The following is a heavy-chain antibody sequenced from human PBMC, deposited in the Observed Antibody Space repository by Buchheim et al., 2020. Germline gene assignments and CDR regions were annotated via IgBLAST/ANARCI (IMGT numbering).Heavy chain of an antibody. CDR1: GYTFTSYY. J-gene: IGHJ6*02. CDR3: ARDLKGFNYYYYYGMDV. Sequence: QVQLVQSGAEVKKPGASVKVSCKASGYTFTSYYMHWVRQAPGQGLEWMGIINPSGGSTSYAQKFQGRVTMTRETSTSTVYMELSSLRSEDTAVYYCARDLKGFNYYYYYGMDVWGQGTT. V-gene: IGHV1-46*01. CDR2: INPSGGST.